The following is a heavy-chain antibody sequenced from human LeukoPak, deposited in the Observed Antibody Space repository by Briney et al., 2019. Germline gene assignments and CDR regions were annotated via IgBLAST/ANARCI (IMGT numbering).Heavy chain of an antibody. Sequence: GGSLRLSCAASGFTFSTYWMTWVRQAPGKGLEWVANIKQDGSEKYFVDSVKGRFSISRDNAKNSLYLQMNSLRAEDTAVYYCAKDGGHIVGVPLGFDSWGQGTLVTVSS. CDR1: GFTFSTYW. CDR3: AKDGGHIVGVPLGFDS. J-gene: IGHJ4*02. V-gene: IGHV3-7*01. D-gene: IGHD1-26*01. CDR2: IKQDGSEK.